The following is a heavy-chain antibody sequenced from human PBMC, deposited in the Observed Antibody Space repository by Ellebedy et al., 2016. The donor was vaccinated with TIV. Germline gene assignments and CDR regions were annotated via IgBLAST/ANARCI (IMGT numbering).Heavy chain of an antibody. CDR1: GGTFSNYA. Sequence: SVKVSCKASGGTFSNYAITWVRQAPGQGLEWMGGIIPIFGTANYAQRFQGRVTSTADESTSTAYMELSSLRSEDTAVYYCARDGGYSNSWLDYWGQGTLVTVSS. J-gene: IGHJ4*02. D-gene: IGHD6-13*01. CDR2: IIPIFGTA. V-gene: IGHV1-69*13. CDR3: ARDGGYSNSWLDY.